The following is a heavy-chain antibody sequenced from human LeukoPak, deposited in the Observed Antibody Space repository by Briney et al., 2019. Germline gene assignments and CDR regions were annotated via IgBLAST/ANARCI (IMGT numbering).Heavy chain of an antibody. CDR3: ARDRYALTFDY. J-gene: IGHJ4*02. CDR1: GGSISSSNW. CDR2: IFYSGST. D-gene: IGHD3-16*01. V-gene: IGHV4-4*02. Sequence: SGTLSLTCAVSGGSISSSNWWSWVRQPPGKGLEWIGYIFYSGSTNYNPSLKSRVTISIDTSKNQFSLKLNSVTAADTAVYYCARDRYALTFDYWGQGILVTVSS.